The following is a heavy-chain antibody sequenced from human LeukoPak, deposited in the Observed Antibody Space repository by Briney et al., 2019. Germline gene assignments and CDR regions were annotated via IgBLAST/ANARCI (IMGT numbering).Heavy chain of an antibody. CDR2: ISYSGST. CDR1: GGSISSSSYY. D-gene: IGHD1-7*01. V-gene: IGHV4-39*07. Sequence: SETLSLTCSVSGGSISSSSYYWGWIRQPPGKGLEWTGSISYSGSTYYNPSLKSRVTISVDTSKNQFSLKLSSVTAADTAVYYCARVNYDPDAFDIWGQGTMVTVSS. J-gene: IGHJ3*02. CDR3: ARVNYDPDAFDI.